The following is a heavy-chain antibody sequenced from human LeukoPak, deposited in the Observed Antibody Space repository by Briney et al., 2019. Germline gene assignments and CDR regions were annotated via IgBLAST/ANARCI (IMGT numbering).Heavy chain of an antibody. D-gene: IGHD5-12*01. Sequence: SVKVSYKASGYTFTYRYLHWVRQAPGQALEWMGWITPFNGNTNYAQQFQDRVTITRDRSRNTVYMELNSLRFEDTAMYYCARSPFSGDDDAFDIWGQGTMVTVSS. J-gene: IGHJ3*02. CDR1: GYTFTYRY. V-gene: IGHV1-45*02. CDR2: ITPFNGNT. CDR3: ARSPFSGDDDAFDI.